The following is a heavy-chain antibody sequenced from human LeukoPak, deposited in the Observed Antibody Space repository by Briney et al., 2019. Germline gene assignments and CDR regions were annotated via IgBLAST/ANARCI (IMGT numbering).Heavy chain of an antibody. CDR1: GFTFSSYA. CDR2: ISGSGGTFT. V-gene: IGHV3-23*01. D-gene: IGHD4-11*01. J-gene: IGHJ4*02. Sequence: PGGSLTLSCAASGFTFSSYAMTWPPEAPGKGLEWVSTISGSGGTFTYYADSVKGRFTISRDNSRNTLYLQMNSLRADDTAVYYCAKDLDYTTSGYYFDYWGQGNLVTVSS. CDR3: AKDLDYTTSGYYFDY.